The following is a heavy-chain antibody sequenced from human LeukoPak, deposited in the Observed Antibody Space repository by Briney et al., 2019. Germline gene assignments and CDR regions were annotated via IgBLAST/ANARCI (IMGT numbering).Heavy chain of an antibody. V-gene: IGHV3-48*03. J-gene: IGHJ4*02. CDR1: GFTFSSYE. CDR2: ISSSGSTI. Sequence: PGGSLRLSCAASGFTFSSYEMNWVRQAPGKGLEWVSYISSSGSTIYYADSVRGRFSISRDNAQNSLYLQMNSLRAEDTAVYYCVRDPEALDYWGQGTLVTVSS. CDR3: VRDPEALDY.